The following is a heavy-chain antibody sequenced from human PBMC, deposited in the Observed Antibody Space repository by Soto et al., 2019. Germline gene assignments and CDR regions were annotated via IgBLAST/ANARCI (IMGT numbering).Heavy chain of an antibody. CDR1: GFTFSSYG. J-gene: IGHJ6*02. CDR3: ARGLYYDILTGPPQTQYGMDV. Sequence: LRLSCAASGFTFSSYGMHWVRQAPGKGLERVAGISSDGSNKDYADSVKGRFTISRDNSKNTLYLQMNSLRAEDTAVYYCARGLYYDILTGPPQTQYGMDVWGQGTTVTVSS. V-gene: IGHV3-30*03. CDR2: ISSDGSNK. D-gene: IGHD3-9*01.